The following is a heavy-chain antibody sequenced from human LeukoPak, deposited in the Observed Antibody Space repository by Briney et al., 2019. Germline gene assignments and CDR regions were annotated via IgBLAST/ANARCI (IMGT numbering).Heavy chain of an antibody. J-gene: IGHJ5*02. Sequence: ASVKVSCKASGYTFTSYAMHWVRQAPGQRLEWMGWINAGNGNTKYSQKFQGRVTITRDTSASTAYMELSSLRSEDTAVYYCATDFNYYDSSGYYWFDPWGQGTLVTVSS. CDR3: ATDFNYYDSSGYYWFDP. D-gene: IGHD3-22*01. V-gene: IGHV1-3*01. CDR2: INAGNGNT. CDR1: GYTFTSYA.